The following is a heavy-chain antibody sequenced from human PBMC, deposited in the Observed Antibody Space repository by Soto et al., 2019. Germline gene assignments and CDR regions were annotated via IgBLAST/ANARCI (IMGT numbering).Heavy chain of an antibody. CDR2: ITHYGNT. D-gene: IGHD2-2*01. CDR3: ARNGDCTSGICYVGWFDL. V-gene: IGHV4-4*02. CDR1: GGSMRNDDW. J-gene: IGHJ5*02. Sequence: QVQLQESGPGLVEPSGTLSLTCGVSGGSMRNDDWWSWVRQTPGKGLEWIGEITHYGNTNYNPTLKSRVTMSIDTSKNQFSLKVRSLTAADTAMYYCARNGDCTSGICYVGWFDLWGQGTLVSVSS.